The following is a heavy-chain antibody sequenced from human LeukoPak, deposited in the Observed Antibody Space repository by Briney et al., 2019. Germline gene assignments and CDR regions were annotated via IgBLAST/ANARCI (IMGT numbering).Heavy chain of an antibody. CDR3: AKRYCKSATCRSDMDA. CDR1: GFSFSNYG. J-gene: IGHJ6*02. V-gene: IGHV3-30*02. D-gene: IGHD2-15*01. CDR2: IQSDGSKT. Sequence: GGTLRLSCAASGFSFSNYGMHWVRQAPGKGLEWVALIQSDGSKTYSADSVKGRFTISRDNPRNTLYLQMDRLRPEDTAVYYCAKRYCKSATCRSDMDAWGQGTTVTVS.